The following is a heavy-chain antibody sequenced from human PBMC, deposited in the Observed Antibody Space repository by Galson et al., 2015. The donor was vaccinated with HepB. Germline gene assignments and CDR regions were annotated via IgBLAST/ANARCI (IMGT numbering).Heavy chain of an antibody. CDR3: AREEGRKDLASFDL. CDR2: IDPHIGGP. D-gene: IGHD3-10*01. J-gene: IGHJ4*02. V-gene: IGHV1-2*02. CDR1: GYSFSDYF. Sequence: SVKVSCKASGYSFSDYFVHWVRQAPGQGLEWMGWIDPHIGGPNYSQKFQGRVTMTRDTSISTAYMELSGLESDDTAIYFWAREEGRKDLASFDLWGQGTPVTVSS.